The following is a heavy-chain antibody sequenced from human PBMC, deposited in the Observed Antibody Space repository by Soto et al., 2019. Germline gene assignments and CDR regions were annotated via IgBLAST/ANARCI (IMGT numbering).Heavy chain of an antibody. CDR2: INPNSGGR. CDR3: ERGRQPLRQCNGGSCYSNFDY. D-gene: IGHD2-15*01. J-gene: IGHJ4*02. V-gene: IGHV1-2*02. Sequence: QVQLVQSGAEVKKPGASVKVSCKVSGYSFTGYFMHWVRQAPGQGLEWMGWINPNSGGRNFAQKFQGRVTMTRDTSISTAYMELSGLTSDDTAFYYCERGRQPLRQCNGGSCYSNFDYWGKGTLVTVSS. CDR1: GYSFTGYF.